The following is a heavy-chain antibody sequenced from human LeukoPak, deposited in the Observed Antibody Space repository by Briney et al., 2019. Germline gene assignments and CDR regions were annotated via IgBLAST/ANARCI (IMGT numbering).Heavy chain of an antibody. Sequence: GGPLRLSCAASGFTFSSYAMHWVRQAPGKGLEWVAFISYDGSNKYYSDSVEGRFTISRDNSKNTLYLQMNSVRVEDTAVYYCARALHYYDSSGYPHAFDIWGQGTMVTVSS. CDR2: ISYDGSNK. CDR1: GFTFSSYA. CDR3: ARALHYYDSSGYPHAFDI. V-gene: IGHV3-30*04. J-gene: IGHJ3*02. D-gene: IGHD3-22*01.